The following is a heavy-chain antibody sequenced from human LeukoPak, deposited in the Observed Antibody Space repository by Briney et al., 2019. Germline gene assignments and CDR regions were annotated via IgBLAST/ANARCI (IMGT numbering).Heavy chain of an antibody. D-gene: IGHD1-26*01. J-gene: IGHJ4*02. CDR3: ARAWVGATGYFDY. V-gene: IGHV3-7*01. Sequence: GGSLRLSCAASGFTFSSYWMSWVRQAPGKGLEWVANINQDGSEKYYVDSVKGRFTISRDNAKNSLYLQMNILRAEDTAVYYCARAWVGATGYFDYWGQGTLVTVSS. CDR1: GFTFSSYW. CDR2: INQDGSEK.